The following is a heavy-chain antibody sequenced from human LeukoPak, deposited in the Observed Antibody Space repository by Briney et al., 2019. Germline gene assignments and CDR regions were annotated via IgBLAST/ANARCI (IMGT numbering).Heavy chain of an antibody. Sequence: GESLKISCKGSGYSFTSYWIGWVRQMPGKGLEWMGIIYPGDSDTRYSPSFQGQVTISADKSISTAYLQWSSLKASDTAMYYCARHRDSYDFWSGYRAYYYGMDVWGQGTTVTVSS. J-gene: IGHJ6*02. V-gene: IGHV5-51*01. CDR1: GYSFTSYW. D-gene: IGHD3-3*01. CDR3: ARHRDSYDFWSGYRAYYYGMDV. CDR2: IYPGDSDT.